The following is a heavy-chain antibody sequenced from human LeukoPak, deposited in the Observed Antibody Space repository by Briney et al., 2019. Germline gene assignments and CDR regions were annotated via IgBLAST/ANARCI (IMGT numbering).Heavy chain of an antibody. CDR2: ISGSGGST. V-gene: IGHV3-23*01. Sequence: PSETLSLTCTVSGDSISTYYWSWVRQAPGKGLEWVSAISGSGGSTYYADSVKGRFTISRDNSKNTLYLQMNSLRAEDTAIYYCAKDLQPGSYRLYAFDIWGQGTMVTVSS. CDR3: AKDLQPGSYRLYAFDI. CDR1: GDSISTYY. J-gene: IGHJ3*02. D-gene: IGHD3-16*02.